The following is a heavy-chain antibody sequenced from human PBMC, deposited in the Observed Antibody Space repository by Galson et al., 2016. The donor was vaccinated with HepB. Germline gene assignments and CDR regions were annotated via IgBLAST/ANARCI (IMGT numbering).Heavy chain of an antibody. V-gene: IGHV3-21*01. CDR2: ISAGSSYT. Sequence: SLRLSCAASGFTIRTFSMSWYRQVPGTGLEWVSSISAGSSYTDYVASVKGRFTISRDNADNSVFLQMNSLTAEDTGIYYCVRVVTTVNTAPDTWGQGTLVTVSS. CDR1: GFTIRTFS. D-gene: IGHD3-22*01. CDR3: VRVVTTVNTAPDT. J-gene: IGHJ4*02.